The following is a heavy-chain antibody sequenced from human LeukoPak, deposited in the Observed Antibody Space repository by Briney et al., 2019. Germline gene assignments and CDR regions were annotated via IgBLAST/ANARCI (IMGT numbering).Heavy chain of an antibody. CDR3: ARLFKPYYYYYCMDV. CDR2: IDYSGST. V-gene: IGHV4-39*07. CDR1: GGSFNSSSYY. Sequence: SETLSLTCTVSGGSFNSSSYYWGWIRQPPGKGLEWIGTIDYSGSTYYNSSLMGRLTLPLDTSQNQFSLQLTSVTAADTAVYYCARLFKPYYYYYCMDVWGIGATVTVSS. J-gene: IGHJ6*03.